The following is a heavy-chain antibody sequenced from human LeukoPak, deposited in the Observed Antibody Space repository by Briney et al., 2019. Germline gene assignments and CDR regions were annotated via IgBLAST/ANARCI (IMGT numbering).Heavy chain of an antibody. J-gene: IGHJ4*02. CDR3: ARDSGYIYGYCGDY. CDR2: ISSSSSYI. CDR1: GFTFSSCS. D-gene: IGHD5-18*01. V-gene: IGHV3-21*01. Sequence: GGSLRLSCAASGFTFSSCSMNWVRQAPGKGLEWVSSISSSSSYIYYADSVKGRFSISRDNAKNSLYLQMNSLRAEDTAVYYCARDSGYIYGYCGDYWGQGTLVTVSS.